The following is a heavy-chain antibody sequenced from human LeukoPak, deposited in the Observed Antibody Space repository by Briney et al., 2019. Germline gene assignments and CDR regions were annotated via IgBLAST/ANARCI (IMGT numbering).Heavy chain of an antibody. V-gene: IGHV4-34*01. Sequence: SETLSLTCAVYGGSFCGYYWSWMRQPPGKGLEWSGEINHSGSTNYNPSLKIRVTISVDTPRNQYSLKLSSVTAADTAVYDCARRPSKRVYSYGYPRWFDPWGQGTLGTVSS. CDR1: GGSFCGYY. CDR3: ARRPSKRVYSYGYPRWFDP. CDR2: INHSGST. J-gene: IGHJ5*02. D-gene: IGHD5-18*01.